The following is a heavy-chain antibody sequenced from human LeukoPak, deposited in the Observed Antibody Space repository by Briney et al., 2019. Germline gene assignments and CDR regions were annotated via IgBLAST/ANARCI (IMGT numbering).Heavy chain of an antibody. Sequence: ASVKVSCKASGYTFTSYAMNWVRQAPGQRLEWMGWINAGNGNTKYSQEFQGRVTITRDTSASTAYMELSSLRSEDMAVYYCAREGGPRYSGYDFGFDYWGQGTLVTVSS. V-gene: IGHV1-3*03. J-gene: IGHJ4*02. D-gene: IGHD5-12*01. CDR1: GYTFTSYA. CDR2: INAGNGNT. CDR3: AREGGPRYSGYDFGFDY.